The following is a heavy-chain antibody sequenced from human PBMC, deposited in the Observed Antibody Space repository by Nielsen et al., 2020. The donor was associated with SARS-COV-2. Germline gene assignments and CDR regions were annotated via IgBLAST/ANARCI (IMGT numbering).Heavy chain of an antibody. CDR1: GYTFTSYG. J-gene: IGHJ6*02. D-gene: IGHD3-22*01. CDR3: ARDSSGYSPPDYYYGMDV. Sequence: ASVKVSCKASGYTFTSYGISWVRQAPGQGLEWMGWISAYNGNTNYAQKLQGRVTMTTDTSTSTAYMELRSLRSDDTAVYYCARDSSGYSPPDYYYGMDVWGQGTTVTVSS. CDR2: ISAYNGNT. V-gene: IGHV1-18*01.